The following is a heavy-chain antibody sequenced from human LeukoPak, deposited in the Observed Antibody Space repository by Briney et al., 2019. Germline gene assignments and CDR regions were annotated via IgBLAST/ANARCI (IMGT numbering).Heavy chain of an antibody. CDR1: GFTFSSYW. J-gene: IGHJ4*02. Sequence: GGSLRLSCAASGFTFSSYWMNWVRQAPGKGLVWVSRIASDGSSTTYADSVKGRFSISRDNAKNTLYLQMNSLRAEDTAVYYCARVGLYYDFWRRLDYWGQGTLVTVSS. CDR2: IASDGSST. D-gene: IGHD3-3*01. V-gene: IGHV3-74*01. CDR3: ARVGLYYDFWRRLDY.